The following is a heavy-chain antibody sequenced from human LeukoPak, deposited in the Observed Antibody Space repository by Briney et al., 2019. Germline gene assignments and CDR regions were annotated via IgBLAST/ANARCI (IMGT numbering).Heavy chain of an antibody. D-gene: IGHD3-22*01. CDR1: GGSISSGSYY. V-gene: IGHV4-61*02. CDR2: IYTSGST. CDR3: ARADNYYDSSGYYGT. Sequence: SQTLSLTCTVSGGSISSGSYYWSWIRQPAGKGLEWIGRIYTSGSTNYNPSLKSRVTISVDTSKNQFSLKLSSVTAADTAVYYCARADNYYDSSGYYGTWGQGTLVTVSS. J-gene: IGHJ5*02.